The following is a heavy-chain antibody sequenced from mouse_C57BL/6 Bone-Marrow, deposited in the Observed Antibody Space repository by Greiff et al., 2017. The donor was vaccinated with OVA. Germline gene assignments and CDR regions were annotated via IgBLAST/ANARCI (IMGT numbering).Heavy chain of an antibody. J-gene: IGHJ4*01. V-gene: IGHV1-63*01. CDR1: GYTFTNYW. D-gene: IGHD1-1*01. CDR2: IYPGGGYT. CDR3: ALYYGSSNIAMDY. Sequence: QVQLQQSGAELVRPGTSVKMSCKASGYTFTNYWIGWAKQRPGHGLEWIGDIYPGGGYTNYNEKFKGKATLTADKSSSTAYMQFSSLTSEDSAIYYGALYYGSSNIAMDYWGQGTSVTVSS.